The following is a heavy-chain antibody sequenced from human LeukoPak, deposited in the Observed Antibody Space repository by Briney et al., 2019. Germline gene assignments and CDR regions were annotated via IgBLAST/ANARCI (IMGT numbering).Heavy chain of an antibody. CDR1: GYTFTGYY. CDR2: INPNSGGT. V-gene: IGHV1-2*02. D-gene: IGHD3-3*01. J-gene: IGHJ4*02. CDR3: ARVPPPPNYDFWSGSLLYYFDY. Sequence: GASVKVSCKASGYTFTGYYMHWVRQAPGQGLEWMGWINPNSGGTNYAQKFQGRVTMTRDTSISTAYMELSRQRSDDTAVYYCARVPPPPNYDFWSGSLLYYFDYWGQGTLVTVSS.